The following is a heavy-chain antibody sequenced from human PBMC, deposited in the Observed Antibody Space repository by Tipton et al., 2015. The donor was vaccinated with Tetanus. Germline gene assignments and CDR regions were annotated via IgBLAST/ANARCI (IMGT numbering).Heavy chain of an antibody. CDR1: GGSFSGNY. CDR2: INHRGGT. CDR3: ASLPKHWLAPRGAP. V-gene: IGHV4-34*01. D-gene: IGHD6-19*01. J-gene: IGHJ5*02. Sequence: TLSLTCGVSGGSFSGNYWSWVRQAPGKGLEWIGEINHRGGTMYNPSLKSRVTISGDTSKNQFSLNLTSVTAADTAVYYCASLPKHWLAPRGAPWGQGTLVTASS.